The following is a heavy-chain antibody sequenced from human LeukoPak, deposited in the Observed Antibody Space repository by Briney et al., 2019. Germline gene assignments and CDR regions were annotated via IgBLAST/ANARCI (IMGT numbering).Heavy chain of an antibody. CDR3: ATKGYSSGWYEPNYFDY. CDR2: ISGSGGST. V-gene: IGHV3-23*01. Sequence: PGGSLRLSCAASGFTFSSYAMSWVRQAPGKGLEWVSAISGSGGSTYYADSVKGRFTISRDNSKNTLYLQMNSLRAEDTAVYYCATKGYSSGWYEPNYFDYWGQGTLVTVSS. D-gene: IGHD6-19*01. J-gene: IGHJ4*02. CDR1: GFTFSSYA.